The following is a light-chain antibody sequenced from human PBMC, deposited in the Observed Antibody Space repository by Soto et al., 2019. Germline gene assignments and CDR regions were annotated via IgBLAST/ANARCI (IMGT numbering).Light chain of an antibody. CDR2: EAS. CDR3: CSFAGGATFV. Sequence: QSALTQPASVSGSPGQSITISCTGTSNDIGGYNFVSWYQQHPGKAPKLIIYEASERPSGVSDRFSGSRSGNTASLTISTLQTEDEANYFCCSFAGGATFVFGGGTKLTVL. V-gene: IGLV2-23*02. CDR1: SNDIGGYNF. J-gene: IGLJ2*01.